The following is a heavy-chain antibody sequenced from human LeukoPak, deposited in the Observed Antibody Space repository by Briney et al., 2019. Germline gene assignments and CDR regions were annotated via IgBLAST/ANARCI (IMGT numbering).Heavy chain of an antibody. V-gene: IGHV3-15*01. Sequence: GGSLRLSCAASGFTFSNAWMSWVRQAPGKGLEWVGRIKSKTDGGTTDYAAPVKGRFTISRDDSKNTLYLQMNSLKTEDTAVYYCTTGRTLRPYYFDYWGQGTLVTVSS. J-gene: IGHJ4*02. D-gene: IGHD3-3*01. CDR2: IKSKTDGGTT. CDR3: TTGRTLRPYYFDY. CDR1: GFTFSNAW.